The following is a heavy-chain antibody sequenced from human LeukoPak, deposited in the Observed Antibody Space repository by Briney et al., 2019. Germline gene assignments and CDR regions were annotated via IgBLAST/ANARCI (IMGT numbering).Heavy chain of an antibody. CDR1: GASINSNNYY. V-gene: IGHV4-39*01. CDR2: IYYTGSA. D-gene: IGHD3-3*01. Sequence: SETLSLTCTVSGASINSNNYYWGWIRQPPGKGLEWIRTIYYTGSAYYNPSLKGRVTISVDTSKNQFSLRLSSVTAADTAVYYCQSRFLEWLLDYWGQGTLVTVPS. J-gene: IGHJ4*02. CDR3: QSRFLEWLLDY.